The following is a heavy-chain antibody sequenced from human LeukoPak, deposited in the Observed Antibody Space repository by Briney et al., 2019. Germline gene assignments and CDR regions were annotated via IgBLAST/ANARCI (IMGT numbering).Heavy chain of an antibody. V-gene: IGHV3-23*01. CDR1: GFTFSSYA. CDR2: ISGGGGST. Sequence: GGSLRLSCAASGFTFSSYAMSWVRQAPGKGLEWVSGISGGGGSTYYADSVKGRFTTSRDNSKNTLYLQMNSLRAEDTAVYYCAKARQIYYYYYGMDVWGQGTTVTVSS. CDR3: AKARQIYYYYYGMDV. J-gene: IGHJ6*02.